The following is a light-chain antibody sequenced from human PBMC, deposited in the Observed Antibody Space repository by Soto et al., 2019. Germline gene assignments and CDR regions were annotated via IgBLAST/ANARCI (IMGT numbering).Light chain of an antibody. Sequence: EIVLTQSPGTLSLSPGERATLSCRASQSVFNNHIGWYQQKPGQAPRRLIFGASFRATGIPDRFSGSGSGTEFTLTISSLESEDFAVYFCQQYGDRPRTFGQGTKVDIK. CDR3: QQYGDRPRT. V-gene: IGKV3-20*01. J-gene: IGKJ1*01. CDR2: GAS. CDR1: QSVFNNH.